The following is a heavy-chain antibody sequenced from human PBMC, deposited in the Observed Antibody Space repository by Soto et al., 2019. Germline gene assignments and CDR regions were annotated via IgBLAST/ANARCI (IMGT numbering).Heavy chain of an antibody. CDR1: GYSFIKNA. CDR2: INVGTDKT. V-gene: IGHV1-3*01. Sequence: ASVKVSCKTSGYSFIKNAIPWVGQAPGQRPEWMGWINVGTDKTKYSEKFQGRVTITTDTSASTAYMELTNLGSEDTAVYYCARLEAGVKLDYWG. CDR3: ARLEAGVKLDY. J-gene: IGHJ4*01.